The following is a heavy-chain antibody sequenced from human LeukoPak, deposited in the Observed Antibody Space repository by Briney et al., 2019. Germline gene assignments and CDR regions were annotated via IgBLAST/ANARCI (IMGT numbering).Heavy chain of an antibody. CDR1: GGSFSGYY. CDR2: INHSGST. CDR3: ARVVPYSGSYYVYGYYMDV. V-gene: IGHV4-34*01. J-gene: IGHJ6*03. Sequence: SGTLSLACAVYGGSFSGYYWSWIRQPPGKGLEWIGEINHSGSTNYNPSLKSRVTISVDTSKNQFSLKLSSVTAADTAVYYCARVVPYSGSYYVYGYYMDVWGKGTTVTVSS. D-gene: IGHD1-26*01.